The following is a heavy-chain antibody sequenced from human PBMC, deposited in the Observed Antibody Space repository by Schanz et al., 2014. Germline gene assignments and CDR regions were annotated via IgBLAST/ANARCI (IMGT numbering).Heavy chain of an antibody. D-gene: IGHD6-19*01. J-gene: IGHJ4*02. CDR3: AKDHPSSGWPAFDV. CDR1: GFTFSNHA. Sequence: EGQLVESGGGLVQPGGSLRLSCAASGFTFSNHAMNWVRQAPGRGLEWVSGITRQGTTYYADFVKGRFSISRDLSSNTLYLQMNSLRADDSAIYYCAKDHPSSGWPAFDVWGQGTQVTVSS. V-gene: IGHV3-23*04. CDR2: ITRQGTT.